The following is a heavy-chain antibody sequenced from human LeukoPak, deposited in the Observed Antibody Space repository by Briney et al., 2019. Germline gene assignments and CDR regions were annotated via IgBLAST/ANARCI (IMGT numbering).Heavy chain of an antibody. CDR1: GGSISSGGYY. Sequence: SETLSLTCTVSGGSISSGGYYWSWIRQHPGKGLEWIGYIYYSGSTYYNPSLKSRVTISVDTSKNQFSLKLGSVTAADTAVYYCARDRVRRYFDYWGQGTLVTVSS. V-gene: IGHV4-31*03. J-gene: IGHJ4*02. CDR3: ARDRVRRYFDY. CDR2: IYYSGST.